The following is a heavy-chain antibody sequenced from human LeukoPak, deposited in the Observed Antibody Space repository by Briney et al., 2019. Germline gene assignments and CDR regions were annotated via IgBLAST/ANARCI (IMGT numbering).Heavy chain of an antibody. V-gene: IGHV1-46*01. Sequence: ASVKVSCKASGYTFTRRYMNWVRQAPGQGLEWMGKINPSSGGTGYAQKFQGRVTMTRDTSTSTVYMELTSLRSEDTAVYYCARDGLYCTNGVCSSDIWGQGTLVTVFS. CDR1: GYTFTRRY. CDR2: INPSSGGT. D-gene: IGHD2-8*01. CDR3: ARDGLYCTNGVCSSDI. J-gene: IGHJ3*02.